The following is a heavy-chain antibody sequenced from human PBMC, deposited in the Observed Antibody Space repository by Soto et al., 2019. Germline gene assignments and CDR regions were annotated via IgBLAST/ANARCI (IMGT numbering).Heavy chain of an antibody. CDR1: GYTFTGYY. V-gene: IGHV1-2*04. CDR3: ARGLFMVFGVPGWFDP. Sequence: ASVKVSCKASGYTFTGYYMHWVRQAPGQGLEWMGWINPNSGGTNYAQKFQGWVTMTRDTSISTAYMELSRLRSDDTAVYYCARGLFMVFGVPGWFDPWGQGTLVTVSS. D-gene: IGHD3-3*01. J-gene: IGHJ5*02. CDR2: INPNSGGT.